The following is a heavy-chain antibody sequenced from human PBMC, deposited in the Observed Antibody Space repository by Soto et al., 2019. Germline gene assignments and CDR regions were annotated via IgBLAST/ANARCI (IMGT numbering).Heavy chain of an antibody. Sequence: SETLSLTCAVSGGSISSGGYSWSWIRQPPGKGLEWIGYIYHSGSTYYNPSLKSRVTISVDRSKNQFSLKLSSVTAADTAVYYCARAQIQLWGNLYYFDYWGQGTLVTVSS. J-gene: IGHJ4*02. V-gene: IGHV4-30-2*01. CDR2: IYHSGST. CDR3: ARAQIQLWGNLYYFDY. CDR1: GGSISSGGYS. D-gene: IGHD5-18*01.